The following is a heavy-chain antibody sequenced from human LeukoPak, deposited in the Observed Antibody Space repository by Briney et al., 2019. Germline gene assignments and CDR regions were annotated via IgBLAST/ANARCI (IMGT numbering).Heavy chain of an antibody. CDR2: INHSGST. J-gene: IGHJ4*02. Sequence: SETLSLTCAVYGGSFSGYYWSWIRQPPGKGLEWIGEINHSGSTNYNPSLKSRVTISVDTSKNQFSLKLSSVTAADTAVYYCAREAVAGTGDFDYWGQGTLVTVSS. V-gene: IGHV4-34*01. D-gene: IGHD6-19*01. CDR1: GGSFSGYY. CDR3: AREAVAGTGDFDY.